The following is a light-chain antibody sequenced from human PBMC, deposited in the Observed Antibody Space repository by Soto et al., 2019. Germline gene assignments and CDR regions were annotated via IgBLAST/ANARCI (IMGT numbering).Light chain of an antibody. CDR3: SSYTSSSTLVV. CDR1: SSDVGGYNY. CDR2: EVS. V-gene: IGLV2-14*01. Sequence: QSALTQPASVSGSPGQSITISCTGTSSDVGGYNYVSWYQQHPGKAPKLMIYEVSNRPSGVSNRFSGSKSGNTASLTISGLQAADEAEYYCSSYTSSSTLVVFGGGTKLTVL. J-gene: IGLJ2*01.